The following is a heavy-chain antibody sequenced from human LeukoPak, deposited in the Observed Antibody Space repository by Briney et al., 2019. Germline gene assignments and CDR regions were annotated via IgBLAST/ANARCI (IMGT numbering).Heavy chain of an antibody. J-gene: IGHJ6*03. CDR3: ARRRQLVQGNYYYYYYMDV. CDR1: GGSISSYY. D-gene: IGHD6-6*01. Sequence: SETLSLTCTVSGGSISSYYWSWIRQPPGKGLEWIGYIYYSGSTNYNPSLKSRVTISVDTSKNRFSLKLSSVTAADTAVYYCARRRQLVQGNYYYYYYMDVWGKGTTVTVSS. V-gene: IGHV4-59*01. CDR2: IYYSGST.